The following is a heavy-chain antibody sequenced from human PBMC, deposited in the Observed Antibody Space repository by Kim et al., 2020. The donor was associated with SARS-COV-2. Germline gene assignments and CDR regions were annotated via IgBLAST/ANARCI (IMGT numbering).Heavy chain of an antibody. CDR2: INHSGST. V-gene: IGHV4-34*01. D-gene: IGHD6-13*01. CDR3: AGGQASSSWYPYYYYGMDV. Sequence: SETLSLTCAVYGGSFSGHYWSWIRQPPGKGLEWIGEINHSGSTNYNPSLKSRVTISVDTSKNQFSLKLSSVTAADTAVYYCAGGQASSSWYPYYYYGMDVWGRGTTVTVSS. CDR1: GGSFSGHY. J-gene: IGHJ6*02.